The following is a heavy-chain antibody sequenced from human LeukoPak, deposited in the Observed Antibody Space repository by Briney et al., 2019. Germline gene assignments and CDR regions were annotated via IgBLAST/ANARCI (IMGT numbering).Heavy chain of an antibody. CDR1: GFSFSSYA. CDR3: AKDSNGWYQRGSNYFDY. D-gene: IGHD6-19*01. V-gene: IGHV3-30*04. J-gene: IGHJ4*02. Sequence: GGSLRLSCAASGFSFSSYAIHWVRQAPGKGLEWVAVISYDGSDKYYADSVKGRFTISRDNSKNTLYLQMNSLRAEDTAEYYCAKDSNGWYQRGSNYFDYWGQGTLVTVSS. CDR2: ISYDGSDK.